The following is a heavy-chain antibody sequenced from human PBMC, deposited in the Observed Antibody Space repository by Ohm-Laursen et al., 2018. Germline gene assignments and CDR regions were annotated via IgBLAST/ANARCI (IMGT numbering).Heavy chain of an antibody. CDR3: AKGYCSSTSCSPHDY. CDR2: ISWNSGSI. D-gene: IGHD2-2*01. V-gene: IGHV3-9*01. Sequence: SLRLSCSASGFTFDDYAMHWVRQAPGKGLEWVSGISWNSGSIGYADSVKGRFTISRDNAKNSLYLQMNSLRAEDTALYYCAKGYCSSTSCSPHDYWGQGTLVTVSS. CDR1: GFTFDDYA. J-gene: IGHJ4*02.